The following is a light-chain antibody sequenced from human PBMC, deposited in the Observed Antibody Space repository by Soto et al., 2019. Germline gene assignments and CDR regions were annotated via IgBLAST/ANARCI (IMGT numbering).Light chain of an antibody. Sequence: QSALTQPASVSGSPGQSITISCTGTSRYVGGYNYVSWYQQHPGKAPKLLIYDVSNRPSGVSTRFSGSKSVNTASLTISGLQAEDEADYSCSSYTSSSTFFGGGTKLTVL. J-gene: IGLJ2*01. CDR2: DVS. V-gene: IGLV2-14*01. CDR3: SSYTSSSTF. CDR1: SRYVGGYNY.